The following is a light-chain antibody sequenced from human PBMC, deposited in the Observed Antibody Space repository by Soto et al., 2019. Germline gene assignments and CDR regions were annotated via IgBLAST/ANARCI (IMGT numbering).Light chain of an antibody. CDR2: EVS. V-gene: IGLV2-14*01. CDR3: NSYTGSNSFV. J-gene: IGLJ1*01. CDR1: SSDVGDYNY. Sequence: QSALTQPASVSGSPGQSITISCTGTSSDVGDYNYVSWYQQHPGKAPKLVIYEVSNRPSGGSNRFSGSKSGNTASLTISGLQAEDEADYYCNSYTGSNSFVFGTGTKVTVV.